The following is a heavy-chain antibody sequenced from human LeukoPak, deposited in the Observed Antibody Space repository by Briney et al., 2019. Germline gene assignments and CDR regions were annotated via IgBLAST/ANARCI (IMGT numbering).Heavy chain of an antibody. CDR2: IYSGGST. CDR3: SLTDSSSCSGGY. V-gene: IGHV3-53*01. CDR1: GFTVSSNY. D-gene: IGHD6-13*01. J-gene: IGHJ4*02. Sequence: GGSLRLSCAASGFTVSSNYMSWVRQAPGKGLEWVSVIYSGGSTYYADSVKGRFTISRDNSKNTLYLQMNSLRAEDTAVYYCSLTDSSSCSGGYWGQGTLVTVSS.